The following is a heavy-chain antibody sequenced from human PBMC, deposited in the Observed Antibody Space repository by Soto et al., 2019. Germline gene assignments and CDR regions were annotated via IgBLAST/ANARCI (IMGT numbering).Heavy chain of an antibody. V-gene: IGHV3-53*04. CDR1: GFTVSSNY. Sequence: EGQLVESGGGLVQPGGSLRLSCAPSGFTVSSNYMSWVRQAPGKGLEWVSLIYSGGSTYYADSVKGRFTITRHNSKNTLYLQMNSLRAEDTAVYSCAREVGHGWFDPWGQGTLVTVSS. CDR3: AREVGHGWFDP. J-gene: IGHJ5*02. CDR2: IYSGGST.